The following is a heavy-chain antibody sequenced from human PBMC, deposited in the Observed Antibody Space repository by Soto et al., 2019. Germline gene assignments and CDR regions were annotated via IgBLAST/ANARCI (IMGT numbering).Heavy chain of an antibody. CDR3: ARAARKTYYSDSSGYYYSNCFDP. Sequence: PWETLSLTCTVSGGSISSGGFYWTWVRQHPGKGLEWIGYIYNSGSTYYNPSLKSRLTISVDTSKKQFSLKLSSMTAADTAVYYCARAARKTYYSDSSGYYYSNCFDPWGQGTLVTVSS. D-gene: IGHD3-22*01. CDR1: GGSISSGGFY. CDR2: IYNSGST. J-gene: IGHJ5*02. V-gene: IGHV4-31*03.